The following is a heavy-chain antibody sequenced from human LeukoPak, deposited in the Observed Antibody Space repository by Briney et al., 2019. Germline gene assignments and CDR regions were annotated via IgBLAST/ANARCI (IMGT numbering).Heavy chain of an antibody. J-gene: IGHJ4*02. CDR2: LKSKTNGETT. V-gene: IGHV3-15*01. CDR3: ATYSGAHHKTFDD. D-gene: IGHD1-26*01. CDR1: GITFSDTW. Sequence: GGSLGLSCVASGITFSDTWMSWVRQAPGKGLEWVGRLKSKTNGETTDYAAPVKGRFTISRDDSKNTLYLQMNSLRPEDTALYYCATYSGAHHKTFDDWGQGTLVTVSS.